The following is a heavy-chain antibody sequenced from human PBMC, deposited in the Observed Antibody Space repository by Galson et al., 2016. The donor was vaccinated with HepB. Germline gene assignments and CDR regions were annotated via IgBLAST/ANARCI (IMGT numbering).Heavy chain of an antibody. D-gene: IGHD3-22*01. CDR1: GFIFSNYA. Sequence: SLRLSCAASGFIFSNYAMSWVRQAPGKGLEWVSTITDDGVGTFYADSVEGRFTISRDNSKNTLFLQMNRLSAEDTALYYCAKDRGGVFSAYHFDSWGQGALVPDSS. CDR3: AKDRGGVFSAYHFDS. J-gene: IGHJ4*02. CDR2: ITDDGVGT. V-gene: IGHV3-23*01.